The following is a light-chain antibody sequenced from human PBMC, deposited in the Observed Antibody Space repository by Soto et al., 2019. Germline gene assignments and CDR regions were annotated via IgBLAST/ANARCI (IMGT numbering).Light chain of an antibody. Sequence: DIQMTQSPSTLSASVGDRVTITCRASQSISSWLAWYQQKSGKAPKLLIYKASTLESGVPPRFSGSGSGTEFTLTISSLQPDDFATYYCQQYNSLWTFGQGTKVEIK. J-gene: IGKJ1*01. V-gene: IGKV1-5*03. CDR1: QSISSW. CDR3: QQYNSLWT. CDR2: KAS.